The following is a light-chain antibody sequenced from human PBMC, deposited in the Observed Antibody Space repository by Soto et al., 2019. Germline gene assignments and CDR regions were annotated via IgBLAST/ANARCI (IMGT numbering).Light chain of an antibody. J-gene: IGKJ5*01. CDR2: GAS. CDR3: QQYGSSSPTS. V-gene: IGKV3-20*01. Sequence: EIVLTQSPGTLPLSPGERATLSCRASQAVTSNSLAWYQQRPGQAPRLLIYGASSRATGIPDRLSGGGSGTDFTLTITRLAPEDFAMYYCQQYGSSSPTSFGQGTRLQIE. CDR1: QAVTSNS.